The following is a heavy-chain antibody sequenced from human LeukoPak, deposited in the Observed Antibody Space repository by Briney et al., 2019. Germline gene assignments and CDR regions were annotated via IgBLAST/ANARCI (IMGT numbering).Heavy chain of an antibody. Sequence: GRSLRLSCAASGFTFSSYAMHWVRQAPGKGLEYVSAISSNGGSTYYANSVKGRFTISRDNSKNTLYLQMGSLRAEDMAVYYCARDSKRNYGDHLAKYFQHWGQGTLVTVSS. J-gene: IGHJ1*01. CDR3: ARDSKRNYGDHLAKYFQH. V-gene: IGHV3-64*01. D-gene: IGHD4-17*01. CDR2: ISSNGGST. CDR1: GFTFSSYA.